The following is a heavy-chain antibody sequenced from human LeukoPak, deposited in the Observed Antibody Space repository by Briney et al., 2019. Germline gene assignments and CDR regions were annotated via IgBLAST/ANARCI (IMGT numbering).Heavy chain of an antibody. CDR2: ISGSGGST. CDR3: AKFRATTGGFYSDS. V-gene: IGHV3-23*01. CDR1: GFTFSSYA. J-gene: IGHJ4*02. D-gene: IGHD1-1*01. Sequence: GGSLRHSCGAPGFTFSSYALSWVRQAPGKGLEWVSSISGSGGSTYYADSVKGRFTVSRDNSKNTLYLQMNSLRADDTAVYYCAKFRATTGGFYSDSWGQGTLVTVSS.